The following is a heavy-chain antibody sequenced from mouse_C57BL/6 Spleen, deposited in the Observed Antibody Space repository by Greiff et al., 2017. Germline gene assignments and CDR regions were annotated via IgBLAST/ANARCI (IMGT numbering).Heavy chain of an antibody. CDR1: GYTFTSYW. V-gene: IGHV1-52*01. D-gene: IGHD2-1*01. Sequence: QVQLQQPGAELVRPGSSVKLSCKASGYTFTSYWMHWVKQRPIQGLEWIGNIDPSDSETHYNQKFKDKATLTVDKSSSTAYRQLSSLTSEYSAVYYCARSGGNYESMDYWGQGTSVTVSS. CDR3: ARSGGNYESMDY. CDR2: IDPSDSET. J-gene: IGHJ4*01.